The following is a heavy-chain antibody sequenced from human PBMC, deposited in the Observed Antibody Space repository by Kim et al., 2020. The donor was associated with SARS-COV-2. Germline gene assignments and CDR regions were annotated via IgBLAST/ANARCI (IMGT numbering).Heavy chain of an antibody. CDR3: AKFTATAGRPTYYF. CDR1: GFTFSDYY. V-gene: IGHV3-11*06. CDR2: ISDGSHFP. Sequence: GGSLRLSCAGSGFTFSDYYMAWIRQAPGKGLEWISYISDGSHFPNYAASVEGRITISIDNAKKSLFLQMNSLTAEDTAGYYCAKFTATAGRPTYYF. D-gene: IGHD5-12*01. J-gene: IGHJ4*01.